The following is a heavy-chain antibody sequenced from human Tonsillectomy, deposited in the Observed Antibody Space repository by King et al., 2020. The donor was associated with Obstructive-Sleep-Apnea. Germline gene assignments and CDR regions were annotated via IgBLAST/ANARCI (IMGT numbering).Heavy chain of an antibody. CDR2: IDQSVGT. Sequence: VQLQQWGTGLLKPSETLSLTCPFYGTSFSGYYWTWIRQPPGKGLEWIGEIDQSVGTYYNPSLKSLVTMSGDTSRNRFSLKLRSLTAADTATYYCARYYYDTSGYYSPRRGQEYWGQGTRVTVSS. D-gene: IGHD3-22*01. CDR3: ARYYYDTSGYYSPRRGQEY. CDR1: GTSFSGYY. V-gene: IGHV4-34*01. J-gene: IGHJ4*02.